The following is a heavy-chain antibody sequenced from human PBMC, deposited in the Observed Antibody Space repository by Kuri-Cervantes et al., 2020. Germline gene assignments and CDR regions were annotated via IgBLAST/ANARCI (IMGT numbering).Heavy chain of an antibody. J-gene: IGHJ3*02. CDR1: GFTFSSYW. D-gene: IGHD4-17*01. Sequence: GESLKISCAAFGFTFSSYWMHWVRQAPGKGLVWVSRINSDGSSTSYADSVKGRFTISRDNAKNTLYLRMNSLRAEDTAVYCCARALDYGDYSTENDAFDIWGQGTMVTVSS. CDR3: ARALDYGDYSTENDAFDI. V-gene: IGHV3-74*01. CDR2: INSDGSST.